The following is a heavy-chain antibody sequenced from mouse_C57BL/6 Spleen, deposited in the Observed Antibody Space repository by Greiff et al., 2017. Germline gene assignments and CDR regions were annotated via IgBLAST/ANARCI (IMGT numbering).Heavy chain of an antibody. V-gene: IGHV2-9-1*01. CDR3: ARNSHRSWFAY. J-gene: IGHJ3*01. D-gene: IGHD3-1*01. CDR2: LWTGGGT. CDR1: GFSLTSYA. Sequence: QVQLKESGPGLVAPSQSLSITCTVSGFSLTSYAISWVRQPPGKGLEWLGVLWTGGGTNYNSALKSRLSISKDNSKSQVFLKMNSLQTYDTARYYCARNSHRSWFAYWGQGTLVTVSA.